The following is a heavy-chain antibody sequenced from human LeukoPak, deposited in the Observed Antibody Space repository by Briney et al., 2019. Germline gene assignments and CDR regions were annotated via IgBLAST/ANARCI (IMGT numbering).Heavy chain of an antibody. D-gene: IGHD6-19*01. Sequence: ASVKVSCTTSGYTFTTYAIHWVRQAPGQRLEWMGWINAGNGNIKYSQKFQGRVTITRDTSATTAYMELSSLRSEDTAVYYCARGAPIRVAGAATFDPWGQGTLVTVSS. J-gene: IGHJ5*02. CDR1: GYTFTTYA. V-gene: IGHV1-3*01. CDR2: INAGNGNI. CDR3: ARGAPIRVAGAATFDP.